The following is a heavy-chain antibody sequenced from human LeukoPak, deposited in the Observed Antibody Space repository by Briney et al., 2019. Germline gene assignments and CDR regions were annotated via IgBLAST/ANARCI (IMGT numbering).Heavy chain of an antibody. J-gene: IGHJ4*02. Sequence: SETLSLTCTVSCRSINIYCWRWIRQPPGMGREWIGYIYYSVSTNYNPSLKSRVTISVDPSKNQFSLKLSSVTAADTAVYYCAREAPPIAAAGFDYWGQGTLVTVSS. V-gene: IGHV4-59*13. CDR1: CRSINIYC. D-gene: IGHD6-13*01. CDR2: IYYSVST. CDR3: AREAPPIAAAGFDY.